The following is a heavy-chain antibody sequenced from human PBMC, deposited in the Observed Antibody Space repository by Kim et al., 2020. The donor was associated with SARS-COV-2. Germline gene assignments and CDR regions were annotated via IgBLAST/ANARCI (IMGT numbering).Heavy chain of an antibody. CDR2: ISSSSSYI. V-gene: IGHV3-21*01. CDR3: AREYDFWSAAQGGHYYYGMDV. J-gene: IGHJ6*02. D-gene: IGHD3-3*01. CDR1: GFTFSSYS. Sequence: GGSLRLSCAASGFTFSSYSMNWVRQAPGKGLEWVSSISSSSSYIYYADSVKGRFTISRDNAKNSLYLQMNSLRAEDTAVYYCAREYDFWSAAQGGHYYYGMDVWGQGTTVTVSS.